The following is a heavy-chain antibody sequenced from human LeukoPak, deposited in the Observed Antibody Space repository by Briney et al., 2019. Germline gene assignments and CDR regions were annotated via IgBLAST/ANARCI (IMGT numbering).Heavy chain of an antibody. Sequence: PSETLSLTCTVSGGSISSYYWSWIRQPPGKGLEWIGYIYYSGSTNYNPSLKSRVTISVDTSKNQFSLKLSSVTAADTAVYYCARAGIAVAPVDYWGQGTLVTVSS. CDR1: GGSISSYY. D-gene: IGHD6-19*01. CDR2: IYYSGST. CDR3: ARAGIAVAPVDY. V-gene: IGHV4-59*01. J-gene: IGHJ4*02.